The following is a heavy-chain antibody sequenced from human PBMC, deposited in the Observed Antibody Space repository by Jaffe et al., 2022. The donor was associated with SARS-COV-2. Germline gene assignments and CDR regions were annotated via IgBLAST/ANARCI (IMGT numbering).Heavy chain of an antibody. CDR3: TTDLPGVRRIRYCSGGSCYPPSDY. Sequence: EVQLVESGGGLVKPGGSLRLSCAASGFTFSNAWMSWVRQAPGKGLEWVGRIKSKTDGGTTDYAAPVKGRFTISRDDSKNTLYLQMNSLKTEDTAVYYCTTDLPGVRRIRYCSGGSCYPPSDYWGQGTLVTVSS. J-gene: IGHJ4*02. CDR1: GFTFSNAW. V-gene: IGHV3-15*01. CDR2: IKSKTDGGTT. D-gene: IGHD2-15*01.